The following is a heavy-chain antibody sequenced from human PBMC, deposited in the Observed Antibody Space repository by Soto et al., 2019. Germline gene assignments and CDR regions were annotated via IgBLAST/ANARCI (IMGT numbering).Heavy chain of an antibody. J-gene: IGHJ4*02. Sequence: SETLSLTCAVYGGSFSDYYWSWVRQPPGKGLEWIGEINHSGSTNYNPSLKSRVLMSVDTSKNQFSLKLNSVTAADTAMYFCARLPGYRGSNDGWGQGMRVPVAS. V-gene: IGHV4-34*01. CDR3: ARLPGYRGSNDG. CDR1: GGSFSDYY. D-gene: IGHD5-12*01. CDR2: INHSGST.